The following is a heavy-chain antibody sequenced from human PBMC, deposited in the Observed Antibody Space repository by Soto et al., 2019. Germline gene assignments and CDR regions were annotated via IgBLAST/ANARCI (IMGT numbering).Heavy chain of an antibody. CDR2: ISGSGGST. Sequence: GSLRLSCAASGFTFSSYAMSWVRQAPGKGLEWVSAISGSGGSTYYADSVKGRFTISRDNSKNTLYLQMNSLRAEDTAVYYCAKGGIVATTRGYFDYWGQGTLVTVSS. CDR3: AKGGIVATTRGYFDY. J-gene: IGHJ4*02. V-gene: IGHV3-23*01. D-gene: IGHD5-12*01. CDR1: GFTFSSYA.